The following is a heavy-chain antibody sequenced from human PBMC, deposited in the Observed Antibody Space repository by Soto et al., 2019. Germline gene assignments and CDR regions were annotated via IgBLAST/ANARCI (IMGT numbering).Heavy chain of an antibody. CDR2: IFPKTGAT. CDR3: VRENWYYDY. D-gene: IGHD1-7*01. V-gene: IGHV1-2*02. J-gene: IGHJ4*01. Sequence: RASVKVSCKTSGYRFADYYMHWVRQAPGQGLEWMGFIFPKTGATNYKQNFQGRVTMTRDTSITTVYMELNSLTSDDTAVYYCVRENWYYDYWG. CDR1: GYRFADYY.